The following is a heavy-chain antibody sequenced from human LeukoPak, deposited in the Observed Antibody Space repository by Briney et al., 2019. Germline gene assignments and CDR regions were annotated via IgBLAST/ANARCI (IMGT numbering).Heavy chain of an antibody. CDR1: GYSFTSYW. CDR2: IYPGDSDT. V-gene: IGHV5-51*01. J-gene: IGHJ4*02. D-gene: IGHD2-21*02. Sequence: GESLKISCKGSGYSFTSYWIGWVRQMPGKGLEWMGIIYPGDSDTRYSPSFQGQVTISADKSISTAYLQWSSLKASDTAMYYCARGGSCGGDCSPSGYFDYWGQGTLVTVSP. CDR3: ARGGSCGGDCSPSGYFDY.